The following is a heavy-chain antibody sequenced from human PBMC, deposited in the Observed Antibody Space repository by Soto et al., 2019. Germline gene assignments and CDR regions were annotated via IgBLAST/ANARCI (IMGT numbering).Heavy chain of an antibody. Sequence: PSETLSLTCTVSGGSISSYYWSWIRQPPGKGLEWIGYIYYSGSTNYNPSLKSRVTISVDTSKNQFSLKLSSVTAADTAVYYCAREGDCSGGSCYSFWFDPWGQGTLVTVS. CDR3: AREGDCSGGSCYSFWFDP. CDR1: GGSISSYY. CDR2: IYYSGST. J-gene: IGHJ5*02. V-gene: IGHV4-59*01. D-gene: IGHD2-15*01.